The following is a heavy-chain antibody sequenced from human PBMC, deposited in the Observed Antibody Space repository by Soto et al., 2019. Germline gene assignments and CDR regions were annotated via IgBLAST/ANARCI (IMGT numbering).Heavy chain of an antibody. Sequence: QVQLVQSGAEVKKPGASVKVSCKASGYTFTSYGISWVRQAPGQGLEWMGWISAYNGNTNYAQKLQGRVTMTTDTSASTAYKEVRRLRSDDTAVYYGASTGYSSGWGGYFDLWGRDTLVTLSS. V-gene: IGHV1-18*01. CDR2: ISAYNGNT. J-gene: IGHJ2*01. D-gene: IGHD6-19*01. CDR3: ASTGYSSGWGGYFDL. CDR1: GYTFTSYG.